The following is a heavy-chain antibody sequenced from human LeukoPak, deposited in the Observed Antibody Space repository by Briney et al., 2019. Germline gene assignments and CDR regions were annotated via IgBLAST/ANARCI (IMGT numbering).Heavy chain of an antibody. V-gene: IGHV4-38-2*02. J-gene: IGHJ4*02. Sequence: SETLSLTCTVSGYSISSDYYWGWIRQPPGKGLEWIGSIHHSGSTYYNPSLKSRVTISLDTSKNQFSLKLTSVIAADTAVYYCARGPYSGYTLRPLDYWGQGTLVTVSS. D-gene: IGHD5-12*01. CDR1: GYSISSDYY. CDR2: IHHSGST. CDR3: ARGPYSGYTLRPLDY.